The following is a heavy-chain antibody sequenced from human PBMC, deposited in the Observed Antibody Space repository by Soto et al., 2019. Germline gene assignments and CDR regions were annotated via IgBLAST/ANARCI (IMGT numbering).Heavy chain of an antibody. CDR3: AHKGYGDYPLDY. Sequence: QITLKESGPTLVKPTQTLTLTCTFSGFSLSTSGVGVGWIRQPPGKALEWLAVIYWDDSKYYSPSLETRLTITKATSKNQVVLTMTNMDPVDTATYYCAHKGYGDYPLDYWGQGTLVTVSS. V-gene: IGHV2-5*02. CDR2: IYWDDSK. J-gene: IGHJ4*02. D-gene: IGHD4-17*01. CDR1: GFSLSTSGVG.